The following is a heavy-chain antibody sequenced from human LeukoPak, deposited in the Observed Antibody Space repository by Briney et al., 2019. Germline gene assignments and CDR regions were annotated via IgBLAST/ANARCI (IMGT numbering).Heavy chain of an antibody. D-gene: IGHD3-10*01. V-gene: IGHV3-7*01. Sequence: GGSLRLSCAASGFTFSTYWMSWVRQAPGKGLEWVANIEQDGSEKYYVDSMKGRITVSRDNAKNSLYLQMNSLRAEDTAVYYCARDGGSGSYYNLYYFYGMDVWGQGTTVTVSS. CDR2: IEQDGSEK. J-gene: IGHJ6*02. CDR1: GFTFSTYW. CDR3: ARDGGSGSYYNLYYFYGMDV.